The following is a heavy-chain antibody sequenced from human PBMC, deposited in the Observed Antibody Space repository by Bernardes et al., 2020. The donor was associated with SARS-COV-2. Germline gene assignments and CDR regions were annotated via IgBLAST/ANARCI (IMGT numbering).Heavy chain of an antibody. D-gene: IGHD2-2*01. CDR1: GFTFSNYW. CDR3: ARDHSEYQLLFYYYYGMDV. J-gene: IGHJ6*02. V-gene: IGHV3-7*03. CDR2: IKQDGSEK. Sequence: LRLSCAASGFTFSNYWMSWVRQAPGKGLEWVANIKQDGSEKYYVDSVKGRFTISRDNAKNSLYLQMNSLRAEDTAVYYCARDHSEYQLLFYYYYGMDVWGQGTTVTVSS.